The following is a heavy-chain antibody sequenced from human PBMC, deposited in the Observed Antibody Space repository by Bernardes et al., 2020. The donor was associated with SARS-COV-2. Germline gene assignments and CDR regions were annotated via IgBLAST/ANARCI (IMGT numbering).Heavy chain of an antibody. J-gene: IGHJ4*02. CDR2: IYHSGST. D-gene: IGHD5-18*01. V-gene: IGHV4-4*02. CDR1: GGSISSSNW. Sequence: SETLSLTCAVSGGSISSSNWWSWVRQPAGRGQEWIGEIYHSGSTNYNPSLKSRVTISVDKSKNQFSLQLSAVTAADTAVYYCARGVDTAMGTRLLDYWGQGTLVTGSS. CDR3: ARGVDTAMGTRLLDY.